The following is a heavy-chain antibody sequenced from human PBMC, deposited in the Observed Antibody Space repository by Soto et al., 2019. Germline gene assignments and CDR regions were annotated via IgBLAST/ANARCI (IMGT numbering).Heavy chain of an antibody. CDR3: ARSTNDYGDRH. Sequence: QVQLVQSGAEVKKPGASVKVSCEASGYTFTSYDINWVRQATGQGLEWMGWMNPNSGNTGYAQRFQGRVTMPRNTSITTAYMELSTLRSEDTAVYYCARSTNDYGDRHWGQGSLVTVSS. CDR1: GYTFTSYD. CDR2: MNPNSGNT. V-gene: IGHV1-8*01. D-gene: IGHD4-17*01. J-gene: IGHJ4*02.